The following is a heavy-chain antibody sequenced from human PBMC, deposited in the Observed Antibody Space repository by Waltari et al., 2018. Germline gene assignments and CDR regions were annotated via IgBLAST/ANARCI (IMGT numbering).Heavy chain of an antibody. Sequence: QVQLVQSGAEVKKPGSSVKVSCKASGGTFSSYAISWVRQAPGQGLEWRGGIIPILGIANYAQKFQGRVTITADESTSTAYMELSSLRSEDTAVYYCASPAPCTGGVCSYGGYYYYMDVWGKGTTVTVSS. CDR3: ASPAPCTGGVCSYGGYYYYMDV. CDR2: IIPILGIA. J-gene: IGHJ6*03. CDR1: GGTFSSYA. D-gene: IGHD2-8*02. V-gene: IGHV1-69*04.